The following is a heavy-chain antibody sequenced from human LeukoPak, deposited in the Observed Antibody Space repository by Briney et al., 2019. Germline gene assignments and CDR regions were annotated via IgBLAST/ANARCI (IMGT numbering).Heavy chain of an antibody. CDR3: TSETGYYYDSSGTDY. V-gene: IGHV3-15*01. Sequence: GGSLRLSCAASGFTFSNAWMSWVRQAPGKGLEWVGRIKSKTDGGTTDYAAPVKGRFTISRDDSKSTLYLQMNSLKTEDTAVYYCTSETGYYYDSSGTDYWGRGTLVTVSS. D-gene: IGHD3-22*01. CDR2: IKSKTDGGTT. J-gene: IGHJ4*02. CDR1: GFTFSNAW.